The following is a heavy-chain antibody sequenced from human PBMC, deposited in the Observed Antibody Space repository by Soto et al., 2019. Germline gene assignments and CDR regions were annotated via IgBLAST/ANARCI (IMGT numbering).Heavy chain of an antibody. J-gene: IGHJ4*02. CDR3: ARQKFRYCSSTSCYTPFDY. CDR2: INPSGGST. CDR1: GYTFTSYY. D-gene: IGHD2-2*02. V-gene: IGHV1-46*03. Sequence: QVQLVQSGAEVKKPGASVKVSCKASGYTFTSYYMHWVRQAPGQGLEWMGIINPSGGSTSYAQKFHGRVTMTRDTSTSTVYMELSSLRSEDTAVYYCARQKFRYCSSTSCYTPFDYWGQGTLVTVSS.